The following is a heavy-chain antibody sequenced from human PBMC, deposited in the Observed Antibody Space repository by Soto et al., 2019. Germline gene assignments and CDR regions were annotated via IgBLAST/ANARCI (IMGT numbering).Heavy chain of an antibody. D-gene: IGHD4-17*01. CDR2: MNPNSGNT. J-gene: IGHJ4*02. CDR1: GYTFTSYD. V-gene: IGHV1-8*01. Sequence: GASVKVSCKASGYTFTSYDINWVRQATGQGLEWIGWMNPNSGNTGYAQKFQGRVTMTRNTSISTAYMELSSLRSEDTAVYYCARGLVPGYGDYLGNYWGQGTLVTVSS. CDR3: ARGLVPGYGDYLGNY.